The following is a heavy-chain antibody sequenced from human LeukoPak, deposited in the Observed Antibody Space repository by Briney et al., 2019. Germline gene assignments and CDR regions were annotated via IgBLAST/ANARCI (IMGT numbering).Heavy chain of an antibody. J-gene: IGHJ3*02. CDR2: IKEDGSEK. Sequence: GGSLRLSCAASGFMFSSYWMSWVRQAPGKGLEWVANIKEDGSEKYYVDSVKGRFTISRDNAENSLYLQMSSLRAEDTAVYYCAREGDYEAFDIWGQGTMVTVSS. V-gene: IGHV3-7*01. CDR1: GFMFSSYW. D-gene: IGHD4-17*01. CDR3: AREGDYEAFDI.